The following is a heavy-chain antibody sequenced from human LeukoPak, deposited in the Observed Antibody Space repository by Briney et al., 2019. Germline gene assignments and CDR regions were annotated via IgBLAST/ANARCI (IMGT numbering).Heavy chain of an antibody. CDR2: IYYSGST. CDR1: GGSISSGGFF. D-gene: IGHD1-26*01. CDR3: ARDGREGSGSYAYY. Sequence: SQTLSLTCTVSGGSISSGGFFWSWVRQHPGQGLEWIGYIYYSGSTYYNPSLKSRVTISVDTSKNQFSLKLSSVTAADTAVYYCARDGREGSGSYAYYWGQGTLVTVSS. J-gene: IGHJ4*02. V-gene: IGHV4-31*03.